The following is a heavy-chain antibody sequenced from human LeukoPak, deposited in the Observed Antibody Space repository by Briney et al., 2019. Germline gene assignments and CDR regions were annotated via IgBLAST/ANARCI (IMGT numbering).Heavy chain of an antibody. CDR3: ARDKREFHFDY. D-gene: IGHD2-21*01. CDR2: IYYSGST. J-gene: IGHJ4*02. V-gene: IGHV4-39*07. CDR1: GVSISSSNSY. Sequence: SETLSLTCTVSGVSISSSNSYWGWIRQPPGKGLEWIGSIYYSGSTYYNPSLKSRVTISVDTSKNQFSLKLSSVTAADTAVYYCARDKREFHFDYWGQGTLVTVSS.